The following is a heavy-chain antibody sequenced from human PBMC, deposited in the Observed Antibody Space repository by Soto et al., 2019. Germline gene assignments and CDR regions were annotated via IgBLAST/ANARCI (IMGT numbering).Heavy chain of an antibody. J-gene: IGHJ4*01. CDR3: ARVVKAGDYGDYGRYYFDY. Sequence: RASVKVSCKASGYTFTYYEITWVRQAPGQGLEWMGWISAYSGNTNYAQKLQGRLTMTTDTSTNTAYMELRSLRSDDTAVYYCARVVKAGDYGDYGRYYFDYWGHGTLVTAPQ. CDR2: ISAYSGNT. D-gene: IGHD4-17*01. CDR1: GYTFTYYE. V-gene: IGHV1-18*04.